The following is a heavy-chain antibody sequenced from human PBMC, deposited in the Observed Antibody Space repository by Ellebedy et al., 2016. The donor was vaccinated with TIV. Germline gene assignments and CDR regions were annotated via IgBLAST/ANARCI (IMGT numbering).Heavy chain of an antibody. CDR1: GFTFDDYV. CDR2: INWNGGSR. D-gene: IGHD6-13*01. V-gene: IGHV3-20*04. J-gene: IGHJ1*01. Sequence: PGGSLRLSCAASGFTFDDYVMSWVRQAPGRGLEWVSGINWNGGSRGYADSVKGRFTISRDSAKNSLYLQMNSLRVEDTALYFCARGASSSWSILQHWGQGTPVTVSS. CDR3: ARGASSSWSILQH.